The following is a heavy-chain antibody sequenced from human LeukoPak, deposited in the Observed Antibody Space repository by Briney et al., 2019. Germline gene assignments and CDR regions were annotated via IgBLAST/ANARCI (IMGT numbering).Heavy chain of an antibody. Sequence: PGGSLRLSCAASGFTFSNNAMSWVRQAPGKGLEWVSGISWNSGSIGYADSVKGRFTISRDNAKNSLYLQMNSLRAEDTALYYCAKDMYYDFWSGYYNYWGQGTLVTVSS. V-gene: IGHV3-9*01. CDR3: AKDMYYDFWSGYYNY. J-gene: IGHJ4*02. CDR1: GFTFSNNA. D-gene: IGHD3-3*01. CDR2: ISWNSGSI.